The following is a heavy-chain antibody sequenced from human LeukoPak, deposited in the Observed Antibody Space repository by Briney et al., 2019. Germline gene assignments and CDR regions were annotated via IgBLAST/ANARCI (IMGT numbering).Heavy chain of an antibody. J-gene: IGHJ4*02. CDR2: IWYDGNSK. Sequence: GGSLRLSCAASGFTFSSYGMHWVRQAPGKGLVWVAVIWYDGNSKYYADSVKGRFIISRDNSKNTVYLQMNNLRAEDTAMYYCARVDTTLSYKLDYWGQGTLVTVSS. CDR3: ARVDTTLSYKLDY. D-gene: IGHD1-1*01. V-gene: IGHV3-33*01. CDR1: GFTFSSYG.